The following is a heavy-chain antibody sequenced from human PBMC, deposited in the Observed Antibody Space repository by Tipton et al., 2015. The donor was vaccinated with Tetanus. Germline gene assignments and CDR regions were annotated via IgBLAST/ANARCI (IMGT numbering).Heavy chain of an antibody. D-gene: IGHD2-15*01. V-gene: IGHV3-48*03. CDR1: GFIFSSYE. CDR3: ARGVVVAADY. CDR2: IRSSGSTI. J-gene: IGHJ4*02. Sequence: SLRLSCAASGFIFSSYEMHWVRQAPGKGLEWVSYIRSSGSTIYYADSVKGRLTISRDNAKNSLYLQMNSLRAEDTAVYYCARGVVVAADYWGQGTLVTVPS.